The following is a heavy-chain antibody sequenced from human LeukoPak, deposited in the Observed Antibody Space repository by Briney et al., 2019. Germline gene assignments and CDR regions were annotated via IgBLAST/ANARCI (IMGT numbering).Heavy chain of an antibody. J-gene: IGHJ4*02. D-gene: IGHD6-19*01. Sequence: GGSLRLSCAASGFTFSSYAMSWVRQAPGKGLEWVSGISGSGGDTYFADSVKGRFTISRDNSKNTVFMQMDSLRAEDTAVYYCAKTAAGYSSGRYPGWPIDYWGQGTLVTVSS. V-gene: IGHV3-23*01. CDR2: ISGSGGDT. CDR1: GFTFSSYA. CDR3: AKTAAGYSSGRYPGWPIDY.